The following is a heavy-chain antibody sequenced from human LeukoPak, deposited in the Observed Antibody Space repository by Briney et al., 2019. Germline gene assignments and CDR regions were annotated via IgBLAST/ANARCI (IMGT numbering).Heavy chain of an antibody. Sequence: PSETLSLTCTVSGGSISSYCWSWIRQPPGKGREWIGYIYYSGSTNYNPSLKSRVTILVDTSKNQFSLKMSSVTAADTAVYYCARETPGGYIYGPQFDYWGQGTLVTVSS. CDR3: ARETPGGYIYGPQFDY. CDR2: IYYSGST. J-gene: IGHJ4*02. D-gene: IGHD5-18*01. V-gene: IGHV4-59*01. CDR1: GGSISSYC.